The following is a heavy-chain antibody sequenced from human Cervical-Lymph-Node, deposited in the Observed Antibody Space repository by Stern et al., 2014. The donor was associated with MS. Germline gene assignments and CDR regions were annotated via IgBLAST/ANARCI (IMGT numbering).Heavy chain of an antibody. J-gene: IGHJ4*02. Sequence: EVQLVESGAEVKKPGESLKISCKGSGYSFTANWIAWVRQMPGKGLEWMGIIYPGDSDTRYSPSCQGQVTTSADKSISTAYLQWSSLKASDTAMYYCARDYGDYAFDYWGQGTLVTVSS. CDR3: ARDYGDYAFDY. CDR1: GYSFTANW. D-gene: IGHD4-17*01. V-gene: IGHV5-51*01. CDR2: IYPGDSDT.